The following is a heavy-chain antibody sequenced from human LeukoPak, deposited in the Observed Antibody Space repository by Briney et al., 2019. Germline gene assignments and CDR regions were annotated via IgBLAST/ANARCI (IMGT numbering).Heavy chain of an antibody. J-gene: IGHJ3*02. CDR2: ISAYNGNT. CDR3: ARDSRSYQLLFSDAFDI. V-gene: IGHV1-18*04. CDR1: GYTFTSYG. D-gene: IGHD2-2*01. Sequence: GASVKVSCKASGYTFTSYGISWVRQAPGQGLEWMGWISAYNGNTNYAQKLQGRVTMTTDTSTSTAYMELRSLRSDDTAVYYCARDSRSYQLLFSDAFDIWGQGTMVTVSS.